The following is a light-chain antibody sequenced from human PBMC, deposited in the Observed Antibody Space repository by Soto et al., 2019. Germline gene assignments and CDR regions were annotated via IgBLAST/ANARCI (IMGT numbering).Light chain of an antibody. Sequence: DIQMTQSPSTLSASVGDRVTITSRASQSVTKWLAWFQQKPGKVPKLLIFDASTWQTGVPSRFSGGGSGTESTLTMSGLQPDDFAIYYCQQYNSYSPWTFGPGTQV. CDR1: QSVTKW. J-gene: IGKJ1*01. CDR2: DAS. V-gene: IGKV1-5*01. CDR3: QQYNSYSPWT.